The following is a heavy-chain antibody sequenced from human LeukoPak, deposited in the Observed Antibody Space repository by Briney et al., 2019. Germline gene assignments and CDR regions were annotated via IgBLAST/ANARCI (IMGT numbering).Heavy chain of an antibody. CDR2: IIAYNGNT. V-gene: IGHV1-18*01. CDR3: ARNHEQLVSGWFDS. CDR1: GYSFISYG. J-gene: IGHJ5*01. Sequence: ASVKVSCKASGYSFISYGISWVRQAPGQGLEWMGWIIAYNGNTDYAQKVQGRVTMTTDTPTSTAYMELRSLRSDDTAVYYCARNHEQLVSGWFDSWGQGTLVTVSS. D-gene: IGHD6-13*01.